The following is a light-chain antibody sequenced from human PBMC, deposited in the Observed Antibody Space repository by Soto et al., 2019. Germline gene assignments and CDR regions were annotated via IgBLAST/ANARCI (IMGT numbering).Light chain of an antibody. V-gene: IGLV2-11*01. CDR3: CSYXXXYTXXV. CDR2: DVS. J-gene: IGLJ3*02. CDR1: NSDVGIYNY. Sequence: QSALTQPRSVSGSPGQSVTISCTGTNSDVGIYNYVSWYQHHPGKAPKLMIYDVSKRPSGVPDRFSGSKSDNTASLTISGLQAEDEADYYCCSYXXXYTXXVFGGGTXXT.